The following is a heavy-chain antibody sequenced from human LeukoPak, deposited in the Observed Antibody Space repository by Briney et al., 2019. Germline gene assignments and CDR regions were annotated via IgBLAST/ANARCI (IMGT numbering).Heavy chain of an antibody. J-gene: IGHJ4*02. CDR1: GFTVSSNY. CDR2: TYSGGST. CDR3: AKAPVTSCRGAYCYPFDS. V-gene: IGHV3-53*01. D-gene: IGHD2-21*01. Sequence: GGSLRLSCAASGFTVSSNYMSWVRQAPGKGLEWVSVTYSGGSTYHADSVRGRFTISRDNSKNTLYLQMNSLRAEDAAVYFCAKAPVTSCRGAYCYPFDSWGQGTLVTVSS.